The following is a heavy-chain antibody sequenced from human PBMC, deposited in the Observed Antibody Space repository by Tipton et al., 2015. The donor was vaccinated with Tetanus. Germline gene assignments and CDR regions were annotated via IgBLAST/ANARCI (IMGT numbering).Heavy chain of an antibody. CDR2: IWYDGNNK. D-gene: IGHD6-6*01. CDR3: ARDMMYSSSAYPPPFDH. J-gene: IGHJ4*02. V-gene: IGHV3-33*01. Sequence: RSLRLSCAASGFTFNSYAMHWVRHIPGKGLEWVAVIWYDGNNKYYADPVKGRFTISRDNSKNIMYLQMNNLRADDTALYYCARDMMYSSSAYPPPFDHWGQGTLVTVTS. CDR1: GFTFNSYA.